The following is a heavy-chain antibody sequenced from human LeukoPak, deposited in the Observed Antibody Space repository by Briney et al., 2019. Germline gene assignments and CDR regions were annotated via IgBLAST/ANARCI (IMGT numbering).Heavy chain of an antibody. CDR2: IYYSGST. D-gene: IGHD3-22*01. J-gene: IGHJ4*02. Sequence: SETLSLTCTVSGGSISSYYWSWIRQPPGKGLEWIGSIYYSGSTYYNPSLKSRVTISVDTSKNQFSLKLSSVTAADTAVYYCARDLNPPYYDSSGYYYEGFDYWGQGTLVTVSS. CDR3: ARDLNPPYYDSSGYYYEGFDY. CDR1: GGSISSYY. V-gene: IGHV4-59*12.